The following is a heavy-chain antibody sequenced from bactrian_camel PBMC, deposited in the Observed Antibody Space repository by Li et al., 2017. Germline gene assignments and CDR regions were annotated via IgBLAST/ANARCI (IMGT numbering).Heavy chain of an antibody. Sequence: HVQLVESGGGSVQTGETLRLSCTASGFTFSDYRMSWVRQAPGKGLEWVSSFYSDGINQYYAEPVKGRFTISRDNAKNMVYLQMNSLKPEDTAMYYCAADGRRYTGCSYSWGRQAAGFGYWGQGTQVTVS. CDR3: AADGRRYTGCSYSWGRQAAGFGY. CDR2: FYSDGINQ. CDR1: GFTFSDYR. D-gene: IGHD2*01. J-gene: IGHJ6*01. V-gene: IGHV3-2*01.